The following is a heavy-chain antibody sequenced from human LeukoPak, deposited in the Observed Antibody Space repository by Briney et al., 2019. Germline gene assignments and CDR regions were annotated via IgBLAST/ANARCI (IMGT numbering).Heavy chain of an antibody. V-gene: IGHV4-30-4*01. CDR3: ARDSLYSGSFDY. Sequence: SETLSLTCTVSGGSISSGDYYWGWIRQPPGTGLERIGYIYYSGSTYYNPSLKSRCTISIDTSRNQFSLKLSSVTAADTAVYYCARDSLYSGSFDYWGQGALVTVSS. J-gene: IGHJ4*02. CDR1: GGSISSGDYY. CDR2: IYYSGST. D-gene: IGHD1-26*01.